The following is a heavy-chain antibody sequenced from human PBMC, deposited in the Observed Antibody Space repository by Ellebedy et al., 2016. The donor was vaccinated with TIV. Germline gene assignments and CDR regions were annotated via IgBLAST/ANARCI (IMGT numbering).Heavy chain of an antibody. CDR1: GGSISGSY. CDR3: ARYAPAPPLNWYFGL. CDR2: IYNSGST. Sequence: MPGGSLRLSCTVSGGSISGSYWSWIRQPPGKGLEWIGYIYNSGSTNYNPSLKSRVTISVDTSKNQFSLKLRSVTAADTAVYYCARYAPAPPLNWYFGLWGRGTLVTVSS. J-gene: IGHJ2*01. V-gene: IGHV4-59*01.